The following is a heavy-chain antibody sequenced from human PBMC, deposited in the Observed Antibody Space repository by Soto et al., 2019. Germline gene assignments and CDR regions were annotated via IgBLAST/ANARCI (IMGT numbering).Heavy chain of an antibody. J-gene: IGHJ4*02. V-gene: IGHV3-74*01. CDR1: GFTFSCSW. CDR3: ARGIFGSGTANDY. Sequence: EVQLVESGGGLVQPGGSLRLSCAASGFTFSCSWMHWVRQAPGKGLVWVSRINGDGSGTIYSHFVQGRSTIYRDDAKNTLFLQMNGLRAEDTAVYYCARGIFGSGTANDYWGQGTLVTVSS. CDR2: INGDGSGT. D-gene: IGHD3-10*01.